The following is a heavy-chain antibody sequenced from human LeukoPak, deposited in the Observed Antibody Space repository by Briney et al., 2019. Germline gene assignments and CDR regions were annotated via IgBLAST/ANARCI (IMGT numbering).Heavy chain of an antibody. V-gene: IGHV3-15*01. CDR2: IKSKTDGGTT. J-gene: IGHJ4*02. D-gene: IGHD3-10*01. CDR1: GFTFSNAW. Sequence: GGSLRLSCAASGFTFSNAWMSWVRQAPGKGLEWVGRIKSKTDGGTTDYAAPVKGRFTISRDDSKNTLYLQMNSLKTEDTAVYYCTTGGSGSYYYFDYWGQGTLVTVSS. CDR3: TTGGSGSYYYFDY.